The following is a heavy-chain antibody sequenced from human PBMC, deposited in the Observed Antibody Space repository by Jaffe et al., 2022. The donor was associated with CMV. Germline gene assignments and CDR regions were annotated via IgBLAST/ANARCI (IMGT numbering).Heavy chain of an antibody. CDR2: INHSGST. Sequence: QVQLQQWGAGLLKPSETLSLTCAVYGGSFSGYYWSWIRQPPGKGLEWIGEINHSGSTNYNPSLKSRVTISVDTSKNQFSLKLSSVTAADTAVYYCARDPPYAAGHFGVVISRFLEYYGMDVWGQGTTVTVSS. CDR1: GGSFSGYY. J-gene: IGHJ6*02. D-gene: IGHD3-3*01. CDR3: ARDPPYAAGHFGVVISRFLEYYGMDV. V-gene: IGHV4-34*01.